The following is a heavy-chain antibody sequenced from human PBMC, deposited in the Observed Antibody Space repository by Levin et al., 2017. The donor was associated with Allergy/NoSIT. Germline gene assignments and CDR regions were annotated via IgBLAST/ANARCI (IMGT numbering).Heavy chain of an antibody. J-gene: IGHJ3*02. V-gene: IGHV3-33*01. D-gene: IGHD1-7*01. CDR2: IWYDGSNK. CDR3: ARDRRDTVTGTTFSLDI. Sequence: SLRLSCTASGFIFSSYAMHWVRQAPGKGLEWVAIIWYDGSNKYYADSVKGRFTISRDYSRNTLYLQMNSLRADDTAVYYCARDRRDTVTGTTFSLDIWGQGTMVTVSS. CDR1: GFIFSSYA.